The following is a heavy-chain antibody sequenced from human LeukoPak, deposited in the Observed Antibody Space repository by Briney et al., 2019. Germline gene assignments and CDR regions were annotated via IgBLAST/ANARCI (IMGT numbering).Heavy chain of an antibody. CDR1: GFTFDDYA. V-gene: IGHV3-20*01. CDR2: ISWNGGST. CDR3: ARKGLGGELGGFDS. Sequence: GGSLRLSCAASGFTFDDYAMSWVRQAPGKGLEWVSGISWNGGSTGYADSVKGRFTISRDNDKNSLYLQMNSLGVEDTALYHCARKGLGGELGGFDSWGQGTLVTVSS. D-gene: IGHD1-26*01. J-gene: IGHJ4*02.